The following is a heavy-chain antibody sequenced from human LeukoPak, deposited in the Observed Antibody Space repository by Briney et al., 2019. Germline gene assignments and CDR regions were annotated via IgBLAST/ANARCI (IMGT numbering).Heavy chain of an antibody. CDR3: ARGDYDFDYYYGMDV. CDR2: IYYSGST. J-gene: IGHJ6*02. V-gene: IGHV4-61*01. D-gene: IGHD3-3*01. CDR1: GGSVSSGSYY. Sequence: PSETLSLTCTVSGGSVSSGSYYWSWIRQPPGKGLEWIGYIYYSGSTYYNPSLKSRVTISVDTSKNQFSLKLSSVTAADTAVYYCARGDYDFDYYYGMDVWGQGTTVTVSS.